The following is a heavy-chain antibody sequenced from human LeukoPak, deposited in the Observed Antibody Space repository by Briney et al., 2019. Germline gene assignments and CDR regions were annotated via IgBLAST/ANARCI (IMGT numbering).Heavy chain of an antibody. D-gene: IGHD3-10*01. CDR2: IIPILGIA. CDR1: GGTFSSYA. Sequence: AASVKVSCKASGGTFSSYAISWVRQAPGQGLEWMGRIIPILGIANYAQKFQGRVTITADKSTSTAYMELSSLRSEDTAVYYCARDYYGSGSYYPNWFDPWGQGTLVTVSS. CDR3: ARDYYGSGSYYPNWFDP. J-gene: IGHJ5*02. V-gene: IGHV1-69*04.